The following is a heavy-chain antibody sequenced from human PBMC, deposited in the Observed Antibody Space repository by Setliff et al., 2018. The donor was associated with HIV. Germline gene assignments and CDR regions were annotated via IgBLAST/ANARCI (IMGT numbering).Heavy chain of an antibody. CDR2: IYYSGGT. D-gene: IGHD6-19*01. V-gene: IGHV4-59*01. Sequence: SETLSLTCNVSGGSISSYYWNWIRQPPGKGLEWTGYIYYSGGTNYNPSLKSRVTISADKSKNQFSLKLSSVTAADTAVYYCARGSSGWTFDYWGQGTLVTVSS. CDR1: GGSISSYY. J-gene: IGHJ4*02. CDR3: ARGSSGWTFDY.